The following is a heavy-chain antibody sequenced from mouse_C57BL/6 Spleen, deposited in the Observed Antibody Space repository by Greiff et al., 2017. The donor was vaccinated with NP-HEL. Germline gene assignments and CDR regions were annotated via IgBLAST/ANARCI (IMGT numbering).Heavy chain of an antibody. CDR2: ISSGSSTI. D-gene: IGHD1-1*01. V-gene: IGHV5-17*01. Sequence: EVQRVESGGGLVKPGGSLKLSCAASGFTFSDYGMHWVRQAPEKGLEWVAYISSGSSTIYYADTVKGRFTISRDNAKNTLFLQMTSLRSEDTAMYYCARVFITTVVATDYYAMDYWGQGTSVTVSS. CDR1: GFTFSDYG. J-gene: IGHJ4*01. CDR3: ARVFITTVVATDYYAMDY.